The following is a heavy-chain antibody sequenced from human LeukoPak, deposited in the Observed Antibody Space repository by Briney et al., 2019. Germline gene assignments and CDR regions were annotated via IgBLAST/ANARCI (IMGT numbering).Heavy chain of an antibody. CDR2: IYTSGST. CDR3: AIGLVGTTGEQNWFAP. D-gene: IGHD1-26*01. Sequence: PSETLSLTCTVSAGSISSYYWSWIRQPAGKGLEWIGRIYTSGSTNYNPSLKSRVTISVDKSKNQFSLKLSSVTAADTAVYYCAIGLVGTTGEQNWFAPWRQGTLVTVSS. J-gene: IGHJ5*02. V-gene: IGHV4-4*07. CDR1: AGSISSYY.